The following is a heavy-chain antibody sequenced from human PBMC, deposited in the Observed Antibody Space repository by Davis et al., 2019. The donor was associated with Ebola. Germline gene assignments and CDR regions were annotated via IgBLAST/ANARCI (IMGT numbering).Heavy chain of an antibody. Sequence: GESLKISCAASGFTFSDYYMSWIRQAPGKGLEWVSYISSSGSTIYYADSVKGRFTISRDNAKNSLYLQMNSLRAEDTAVYYCAREPGRDGRYLLWGQGTLVTVSS. V-gene: IGHV3-11*01. CDR3: AREPGRDGRYLL. D-gene: IGHD3-9*01. J-gene: IGHJ4*02. CDR1: GFTFSDYY. CDR2: ISSSGSTI.